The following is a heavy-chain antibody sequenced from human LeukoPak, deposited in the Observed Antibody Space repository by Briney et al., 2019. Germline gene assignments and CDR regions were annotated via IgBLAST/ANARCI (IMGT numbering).Heavy chain of an antibody. CDR1: GFTVSNNY. J-gene: IGHJ5*02. Sequence: GGSLRLSCAASGFTVSNNYMSWVRQAPGKGLEWVSVIYSAGTTYYADSVKGRFTISRDNSKNTPYLQMNSLRAEDTAVYYCAREGSSGWYEFWFDPWGQGTLVTVSS. D-gene: IGHD6-19*01. CDR2: IYSAGTT. CDR3: AREGSSGWYEFWFDP. V-gene: IGHV3-66*01.